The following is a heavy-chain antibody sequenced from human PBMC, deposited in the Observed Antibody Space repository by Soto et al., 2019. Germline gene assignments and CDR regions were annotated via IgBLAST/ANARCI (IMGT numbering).Heavy chain of an antibody. Sequence: SETLSLTCAVYGGSFSGYYWSWIRQPPGKGLEWIGEINHSGSTNYNPSLKSRVTISVDTSKNQFSLKLSSVTAADTAVYYCARVRRVYYGSGSYYPYYYMDVWGKGTTVT. V-gene: IGHV4-34*01. D-gene: IGHD3-10*01. J-gene: IGHJ6*03. CDR2: INHSGST. CDR3: ARVRRVYYGSGSYYPYYYMDV. CDR1: GGSFSGYY.